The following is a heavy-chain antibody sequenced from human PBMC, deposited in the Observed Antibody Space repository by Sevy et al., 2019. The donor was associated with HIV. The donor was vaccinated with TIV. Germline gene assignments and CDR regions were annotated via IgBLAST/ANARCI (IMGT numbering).Heavy chain of an antibody. J-gene: IGHJ4*02. CDR3: ATDRGVQGVPRYNPFDY. CDR1: GYTLTELS. D-gene: IGHD3-10*01. Sequence: ASVKVYCKVSGYTLTELSMHWVRQAPGKGLEWMGGFDPEDGETIYAQKFQGRVTMTEDTSTDTAYMELSSLRSEDTAVYYCATDRGVQGVPRYNPFDYWGQGTLVTVSS. CDR2: FDPEDGET. V-gene: IGHV1-24*01.